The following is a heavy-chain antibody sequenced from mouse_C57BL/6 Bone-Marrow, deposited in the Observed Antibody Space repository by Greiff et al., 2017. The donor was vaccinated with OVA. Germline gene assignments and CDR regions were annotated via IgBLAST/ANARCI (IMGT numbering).Heavy chain of an antibody. Sequence: QVQLQQPGAELVKPGASVKLSCKASGYTFTSYWMQWVKQRPGQGLEWIGEIDPSDSYTNYNQKFKGKATLTVDTSSSTAYMQLSSLTSEDSAVYYCARDYSNGRENYYAMDYWGQGTSVTVSS. CDR2: IDPSDSYT. CDR3: ARDYSNGRENYYAMDY. V-gene: IGHV1-50*01. J-gene: IGHJ4*01. CDR1: GYTFTSYW. D-gene: IGHD1-1*01.